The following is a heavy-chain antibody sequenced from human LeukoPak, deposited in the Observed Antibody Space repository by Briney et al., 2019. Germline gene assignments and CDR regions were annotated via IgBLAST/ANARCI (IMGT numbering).Heavy chain of an antibody. J-gene: IGHJ4*02. CDR2: ISGSGDNT. CDR3: AKVTYGSGTYGAFDY. Sequence: GGSLRLSCAASGFTFSSHGMSWVRQAPGKGLEWVSTISGSGDNTYYADSVKGRFTISRDNSKNTLYLQMNSLRAEDTAVYYCAKVTYGSGTYGAFDYWGQGTLVTVSS. D-gene: IGHD3-10*01. CDR1: GFTFSSHG. V-gene: IGHV3-23*01.